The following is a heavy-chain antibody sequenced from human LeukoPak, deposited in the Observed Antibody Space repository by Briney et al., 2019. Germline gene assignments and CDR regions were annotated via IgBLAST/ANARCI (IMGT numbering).Heavy chain of an antibody. V-gene: IGHV5-51*01. Sequence: GESLKISCKGSGYSFTSYWIGWVRQMPGKGLEWMGIIYPGDSDTRYSPSFQGQVTISADKSISTAYLQWSILKASDTAMCYCARHRQWLGDAFDIWGQGTMGTVSS. D-gene: IGHD6-19*01. CDR2: IYPGDSDT. CDR3: ARHRQWLGDAFDI. CDR1: GYSFTSYW. J-gene: IGHJ3*02.